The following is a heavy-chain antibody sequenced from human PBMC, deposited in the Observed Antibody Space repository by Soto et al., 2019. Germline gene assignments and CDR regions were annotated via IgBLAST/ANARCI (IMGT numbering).Heavy chain of an antibody. J-gene: IGHJ4*02. D-gene: IGHD5-12*01. V-gene: IGHV1-8*01. CDR2: MSPKSGIT. CDR3: ARGVDAGYDY. Sequence: ASVKVSCKASGYTFSDLDINWVRQATGQGLEWMGWMSPKSGITDYAQKFQGRVTMTRGTSISTAYMELSNLRSEDTAVYYCARGVDAGYDYWGQGTQVTVSS. CDR1: GYTFSDLD.